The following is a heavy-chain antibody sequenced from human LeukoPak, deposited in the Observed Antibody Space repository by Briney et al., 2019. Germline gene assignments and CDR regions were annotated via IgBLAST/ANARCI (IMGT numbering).Heavy chain of an antibody. CDR1: GFTLDDYG. CDR3: ARGVGSSWSFDY. J-gene: IGHJ4*02. CDR2: INWNGGST. Sequence: PGGSLRLSCAASGFTLDDYGMSWVRQAPGKGLEWVSGINWNGGSTGYADSVKGRFTISRDNAKNSLYLQMNSLRAEDTALYHCARGVGSSWSFDYWGQGTLVTVSS. D-gene: IGHD6-13*01. V-gene: IGHV3-20*01.